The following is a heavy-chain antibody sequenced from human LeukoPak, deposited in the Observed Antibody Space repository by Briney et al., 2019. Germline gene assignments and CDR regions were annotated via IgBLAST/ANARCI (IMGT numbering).Heavy chain of an antibody. CDR3: ARHYSSSSSFDY. CDR1: GGSISNYY. CDR2: IYPSGST. D-gene: IGHD6-6*01. V-gene: IGHV4-4*09. J-gene: IGHJ4*02. Sequence: PWETLSLTCTVSGGSISNYYWSWIRQPPGKGLEWIGYIYPSGSTNYNPSLKSRVTISVDTSKNQFPLKLSSVTAADTAVYYCARHYSSSSSFDYWGQGTLVTVSS.